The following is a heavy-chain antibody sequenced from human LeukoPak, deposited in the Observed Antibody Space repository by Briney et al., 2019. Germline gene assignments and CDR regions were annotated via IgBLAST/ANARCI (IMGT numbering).Heavy chain of an antibody. D-gene: IGHD3-10*01. CDR1: GGSISSGGYS. CDR3: ARGFRVFDY. Sequence: SETLSLTCAVSGGSISSGGYSWSWIRQPPGKGLEWIGYIYHSGSTYYNPSLKSRVTISVDRSKNQFSLKLSSVTAADTAVYYCARGFRVFDYWGQGTLVTVSS. V-gene: IGHV4-30-2*01. CDR2: IYHSGST. J-gene: IGHJ4*02.